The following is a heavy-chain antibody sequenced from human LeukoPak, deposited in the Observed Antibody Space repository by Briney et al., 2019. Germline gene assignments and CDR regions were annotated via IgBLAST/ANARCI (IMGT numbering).Heavy chain of an antibody. CDR2: ISSSSSYI. Sequence: PGGSLRLSCAASGFTFSSYSMNWVRQAPGKGLGWVSSISSSSSYIYYADSVKGRFTISRDNAKNSLYLQMNSLRAEDTAVYYCARSKDTYGDDHYYFDYWGQGTLVTVSS. CDR1: GFTFSSYS. D-gene: IGHD4-17*01. V-gene: IGHV3-21*01. J-gene: IGHJ4*02. CDR3: ARSKDTYGDDHYYFDY.